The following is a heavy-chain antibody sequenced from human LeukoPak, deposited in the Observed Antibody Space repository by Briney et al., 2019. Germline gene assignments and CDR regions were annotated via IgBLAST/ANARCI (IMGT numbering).Heavy chain of an antibody. Sequence: PGGSLRLSCAGSGFIFSSHAMSWVRQAPGKGLEWVSVISGSGGSTYYADSVKGRFTISRDNSKNTLYLQMNSLRAEDTAVYYCAKDRGGYCSSTSCYLDAFDIWGQGTMVTVSS. V-gene: IGHV3-23*01. J-gene: IGHJ3*02. CDR3: AKDRGGYCSSTSCYLDAFDI. D-gene: IGHD2-2*01. CDR1: GFIFSSHA. CDR2: ISGSGGST.